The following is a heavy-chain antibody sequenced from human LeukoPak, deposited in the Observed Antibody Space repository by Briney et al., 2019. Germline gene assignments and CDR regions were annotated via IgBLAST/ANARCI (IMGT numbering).Heavy chain of an antibody. CDR2: INPSSGDT. D-gene: IGHD6-19*01. V-gene: IGHV1-2*02. CDR1: GYTFTGYY. CDR3: ARVSVAGTPDRDYFDY. Sequence: GASVKVSCKASGYTFTGYYLHWVRQAPGQGLEWMGRINPSSGDTNYAQKSQGRVTMTRDTSISTAYLELSTLTSDDTAVYLCARVSVAGTPDRDYFDYWGQGTLVTVSS. J-gene: IGHJ4*02.